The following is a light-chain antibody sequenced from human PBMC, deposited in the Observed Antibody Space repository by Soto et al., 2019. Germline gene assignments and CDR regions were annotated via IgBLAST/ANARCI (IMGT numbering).Light chain of an antibody. V-gene: IGKV1-39*01. CDR1: QSISSY. J-gene: IGKJ4*01. Sequence: DIQMTQNTSSLSASVGDRVTITFRASQSISSYLNWYKQKPGKAPKLLIYAASSLQSGVPSRFSGSGSGTDFTLTISSLQPEDFATYYCQLSYCTPIPFGGVTKVDNK. CDR2: AAS. CDR3: QLSYCTPIP.